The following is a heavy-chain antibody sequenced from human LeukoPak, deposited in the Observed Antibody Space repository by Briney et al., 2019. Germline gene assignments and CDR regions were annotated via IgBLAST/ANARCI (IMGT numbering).Heavy chain of an antibody. CDR1: GFTFSSYG. CDR3: AKGPAGTLVY. D-gene: IGHD6-19*01. V-gene: IGHV3-23*01. J-gene: IGHJ4*02. Sequence: GGSLRLSCAASGFTFSSYGMHWVRQAPGKGLEWVSAISGSGGSTYYADSVKGRFTISRDNSKNTLYLQMNSLRAEDTAVYYCAKGPAGTLVYWGQGTLVTVSS. CDR2: ISGSGGST.